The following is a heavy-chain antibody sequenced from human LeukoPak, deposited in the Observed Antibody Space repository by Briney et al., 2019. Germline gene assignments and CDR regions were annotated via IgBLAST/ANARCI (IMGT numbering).Heavy chain of an antibody. CDR2: IYHSGST. D-gene: IGHD4-17*01. Sequence: SETLSLTCAVSGYSISSGYYWGWIRQPPGKGLEWIGSIYHSGSTYYNPSLKSRVTISVDTSKNQFSLKLSSVTAADTAVYYCARYNDYGDYGDYWGQGTLVTVSS. J-gene: IGHJ4*02. CDR1: GYSISSGYY. V-gene: IGHV4-38-2*01. CDR3: ARYNDYGDYGDY.